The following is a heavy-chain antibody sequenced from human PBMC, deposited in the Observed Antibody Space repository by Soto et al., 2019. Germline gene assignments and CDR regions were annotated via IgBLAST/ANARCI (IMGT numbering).Heavy chain of an antibody. Sequence: ASVKVSCKASGYTFTRYGISWVRQAPGQGLEWMGWISAYNGNTNYAQKLQGRVTMTTDTSTSTAYMELRSLRSDDTAVYYCARDRSSGWYGRYYYYYYGMDVWGQGTTVTVSS. V-gene: IGHV1-18*01. J-gene: IGHJ6*02. CDR1: GYTFTRYG. CDR3: ARDRSSGWYGRYYYYYYGMDV. CDR2: ISAYNGNT. D-gene: IGHD6-13*01.